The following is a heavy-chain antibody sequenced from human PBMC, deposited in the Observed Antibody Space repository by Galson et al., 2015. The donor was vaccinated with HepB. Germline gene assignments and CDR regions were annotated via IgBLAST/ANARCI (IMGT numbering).Heavy chain of an antibody. D-gene: IGHD3-9*01. CDR2: IKQDGSEK. CDR3: AREGYYDILTGLNGWFDP. Sequence: SLRLSCAASGFTFSSYWMSWVRQAPGKGLEWVANIKQDGSEKYYVDSVKGRFTISRDNAKNSLYLQMNSLRAEDTAVYYCAREGYYDILTGLNGWFDPWGQGTLVTVSS. J-gene: IGHJ5*02. CDR1: GFTFSSYW. V-gene: IGHV3-7*01.